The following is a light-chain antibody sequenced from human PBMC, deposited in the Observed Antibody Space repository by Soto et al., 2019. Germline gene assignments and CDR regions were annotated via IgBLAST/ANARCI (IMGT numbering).Light chain of an antibody. V-gene: IGKV3-20*01. CDR2: GAS. J-gene: IGKJ1*01. Sequence: EIVLTQSPATLSLSPGERASLSCRASQSVSKYLAWYQEKPGQAPRLLIYGASNRATGIPDRFSGSGSGTDFTLTISRLEPEDFAVYYCQQYGSSGTSGQGTKVDIK. CDR3: QQYGSSGT. CDR1: QSVSKY.